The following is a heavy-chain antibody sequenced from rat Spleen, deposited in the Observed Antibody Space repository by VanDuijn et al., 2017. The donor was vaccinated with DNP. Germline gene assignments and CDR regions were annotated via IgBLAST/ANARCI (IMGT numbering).Heavy chain of an antibody. D-gene: IGHD1-6*01. V-gene: IGHV5S10*01. J-gene: IGHJ4*01. CDR1: GFNFSDYN. CDR3: ATHDSATDYYYGALDA. Sequence: EVQLVESGGGLAQPGRSLKLSCAASGFNFSDYNMAWVRQAPKRGLEWVATITYDGSRTYYRDSVKGRFTISRDNAKSTLYLQMDSLRSEDTATYYCATHDSATDYYYGALDAWGQGTSVTVSS. CDR2: ITYDGSRT.